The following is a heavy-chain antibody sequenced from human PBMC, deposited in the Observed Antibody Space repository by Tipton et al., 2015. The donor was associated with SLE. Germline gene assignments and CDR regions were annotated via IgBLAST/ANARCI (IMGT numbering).Heavy chain of an antibody. CDR3: ARVRGSASSWCFDL. Sequence: TLSLTCDVSGDSISNSNWWSWVRQSPGKGLEWIGEVHHSRGANYNPSLKSRLTLSIDKSNNQFSLKLTSVTAADTAVYYCARVRGSASSWCFDLWGRGTVVTVSS. CDR2: VHHSRGA. J-gene: IGHJ2*01. CDR1: GDSISNSNW. V-gene: IGHV4-4*02. D-gene: IGHD6-6*01.